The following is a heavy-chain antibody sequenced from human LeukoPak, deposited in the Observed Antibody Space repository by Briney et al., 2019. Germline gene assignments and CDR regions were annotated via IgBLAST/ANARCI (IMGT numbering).Heavy chain of an antibody. CDR2: ISYDGSNK. CDR1: GFTFSSYG. CDR3: AKDRAVAGLDY. J-gene: IGHJ4*02. D-gene: IGHD6-19*01. Sequence: PGRSLRLSCAASGFTFSSYGMHWVRQAPGKGLEWVAVISYDGSNKYYADSVKGRFTISRDNSKNTLYLQMNSLRAEDTVVYYCAKDRAVAGLDYWGQGTLVTVSS. V-gene: IGHV3-30*18.